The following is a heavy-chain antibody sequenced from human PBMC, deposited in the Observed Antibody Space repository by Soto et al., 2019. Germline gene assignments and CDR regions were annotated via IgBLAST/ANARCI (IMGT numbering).Heavy chain of an antibody. J-gene: IGHJ4*02. V-gene: IGHV1-18*01. CDR2: ISAYNGNT. Sequence: ASVKVSCKASGYTFTSYGISWVRQAPGQGLEWMGWISAYNGNTNYAQKFQGRVTITADKSTSTAYMELSSLGSEDTAVYYCARDGGGYCSGGSCYEGVYFDYWGQGTLVTVSS. D-gene: IGHD2-15*01. CDR1: GYTFTSYG. CDR3: ARDGGGYCSGGSCYEGVYFDY.